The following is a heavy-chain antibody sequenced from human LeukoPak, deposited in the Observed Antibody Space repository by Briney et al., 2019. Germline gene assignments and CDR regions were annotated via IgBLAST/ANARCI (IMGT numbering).Heavy chain of an antibody. CDR2: INYSGST. D-gene: IGHD4-17*01. CDR1: SGSINTYY. CDR3: ARAGRAGDYGYYFDY. J-gene: IGHJ4*02. Sequence: PSETLSLTCTVSSGSINTYYWSWIRQPPGKRLEWIGYINYSGSTNYNPSLKSRVTISLDTSKFQFSLKVPSVTAADTAVYYCARAGRAGDYGYYFDYWGRGMLVTVSS. V-gene: IGHV4-59*01.